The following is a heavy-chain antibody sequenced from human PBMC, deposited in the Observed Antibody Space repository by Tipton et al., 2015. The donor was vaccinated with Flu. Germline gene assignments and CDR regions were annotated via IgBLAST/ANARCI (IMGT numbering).Heavy chain of an antibody. D-gene: IGHD4-11*01. Sequence: TLSLTCTVSGDSVRSSYYWAWIRQPPGRGLEWIGNINHNGNTYHNASLRSRVTISVDTSRNHFSLKLSSVTAAHTAVYYCARRDFSNYVSDPKNWFDPWGQGTLVTVSS. CDR2: INHNGNT. CDR3: ARRDFSNYVSDPKNWFDP. CDR1: GDSVRSSYY. V-gene: IGHV4-38-2*02. J-gene: IGHJ5*02.